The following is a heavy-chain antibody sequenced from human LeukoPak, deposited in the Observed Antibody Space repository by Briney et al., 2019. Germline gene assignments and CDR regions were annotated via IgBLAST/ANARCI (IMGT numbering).Heavy chain of an antibody. V-gene: IGHV4-59*01. CDR3: ARVSVVYGMDV. J-gene: IGHJ6*02. Sequence: PSETPSLTCSVSGGSISSDYWSWIRQPPGKGLEWIGYMYYTGSTNYNPSLKSRVTISLATSKTQFSLKLSSVTPADTAVYYCARVSVVYGMDVWGQGATVTVSS. CDR2: MYYTGST. CDR1: GGSISSDY.